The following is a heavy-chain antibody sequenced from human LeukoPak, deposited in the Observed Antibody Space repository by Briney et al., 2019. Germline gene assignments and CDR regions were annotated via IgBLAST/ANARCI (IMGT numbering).Heavy chain of an antibody. CDR2: ISSSEDYT. J-gene: IGHJ3*02. CDR1: GFTFSSYA. CDR3: ARAVARYAFDI. D-gene: IGHD1-1*01. Sequence: GGSLRLSCAASGFTFSSYAMSWVRQAPGKGLEWVSTISSSEDYTYYADSVKGRFTISRDNAKNSLYLQMNSLRAEDTAVYYCARAVARYAFDIWGQGTMVTVSS. V-gene: IGHV3-21*01.